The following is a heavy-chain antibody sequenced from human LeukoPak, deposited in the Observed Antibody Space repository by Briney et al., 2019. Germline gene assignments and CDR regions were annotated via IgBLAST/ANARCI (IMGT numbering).Heavy chain of an antibody. CDR3: ARGPRGNYYGSGSYSYYYYYYYMDV. Sequence: GGSLRLSCAASGFTFSSYSMNWVRQAPGKGLEWVSYISSSSSTIYYADSVKGRLTISRDNAKNSLYLQMNSLRAEDTAVYYCARGPRGNYYGSGSYSYYYYYYYMDVWGKGTTVTVSS. V-gene: IGHV3-48*01. J-gene: IGHJ6*03. D-gene: IGHD3-10*01. CDR1: GFTFSSYS. CDR2: ISSSSSTI.